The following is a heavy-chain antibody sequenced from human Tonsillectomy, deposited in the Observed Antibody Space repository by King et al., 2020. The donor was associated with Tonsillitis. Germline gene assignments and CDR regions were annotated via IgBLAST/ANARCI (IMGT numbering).Heavy chain of an antibody. V-gene: IGHV3-23*04. CDR1: GFTFSTYA. CDR3: AIGNMGCSGGSCPRSSYYYAMAV. J-gene: IGHJ6*02. CDR2: ISGGGGKT. D-gene: IGHD2-15*01. Sequence: VQLVESGGGLVQPGGSLRLSCAASGFTFSTYAMSWVRQAPGKGLEWVSAISGGGGKTYYADSVKGRFTISRDNSKNTLYLQMNILRADDTALYYCAIGNMGCSGGSCPRSSYYYAMAVWGQGTTVTVSS.